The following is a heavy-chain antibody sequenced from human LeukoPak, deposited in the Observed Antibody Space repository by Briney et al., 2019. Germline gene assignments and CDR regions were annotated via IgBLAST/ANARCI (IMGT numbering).Heavy chain of an antibody. Sequence: GSLELSRATSGFPFSDYEIKWVRQAPGKGLEWISCISTSGSTTYYADSVKGRFTISRDNAKNSLFLQMNTMTAEDTAVYYCARGALHVFDYWGQGTPVTVSS. D-gene: IGHD3-10*02. CDR1: GFPFSDYE. J-gene: IGHJ4*02. CDR3: ARGALHVFDY. CDR2: ISTSGSTT. V-gene: IGHV3-48*03.